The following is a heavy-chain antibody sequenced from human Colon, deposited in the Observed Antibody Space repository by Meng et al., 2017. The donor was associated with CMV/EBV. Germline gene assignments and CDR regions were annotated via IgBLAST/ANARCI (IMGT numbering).Heavy chain of an antibody. D-gene: IGHD3-3*01. J-gene: IGHJ4*02. V-gene: IGHV3-23*01. Sequence: SCSASGFTFNNFDMSWVRQAPGKGLEWVSSIGGGGVNAYYTEAVKGRFTISRDNSRNTLYLELSSLRDDDTAVYFCAKGADYLNFWSGYAYWGQGTLVTVSS. CDR3: AKGADYLNFWSGYAY. CDR2: IGGGGVNA. CDR1: GFTFNNFD.